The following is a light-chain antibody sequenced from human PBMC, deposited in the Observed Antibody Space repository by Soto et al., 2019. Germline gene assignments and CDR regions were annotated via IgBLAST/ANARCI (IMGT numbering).Light chain of an antibody. CDR1: QKISSRD. CDR2: DAS. CDR3: QQYGGTPPIT. Sequence: EIVLTQSPGTLSLSPGERATLSCRASQKISSRDLAWYLQKPGQAPRFLIYDASSRATGIPDRFSGSGSGTDFTLTISRLEPEDFAVYYCQQYGGTPPITFGQGTRLEIK. V-gene: IGKV3-20*01. J-gene: IGKJ5*01.